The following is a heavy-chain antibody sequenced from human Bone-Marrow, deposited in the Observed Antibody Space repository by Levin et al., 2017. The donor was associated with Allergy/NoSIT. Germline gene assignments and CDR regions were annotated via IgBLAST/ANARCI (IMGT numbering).Heavy chain of an antibody. CDR3: ARGKRYFVV. V-gene: IGHV3-11*01. J-gene: IGHJ4*02. Sequence: GESLKISCVSSGFIFNDSYMSWIRQSPGKGLQWISYISPSGNSRYYADSVEGRFTVSRDNAKNSVFLEMNNLRPEDTALYYCARGKRYFVVWGQGTLVTVSS. D-gene: IGHD3-9*01. CDR2: ISPSGNSR. CDR1: GFIFNDSY.